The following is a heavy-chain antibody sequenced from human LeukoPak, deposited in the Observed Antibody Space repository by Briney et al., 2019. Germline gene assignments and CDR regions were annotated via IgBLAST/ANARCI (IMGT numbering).Heavy chain of an antibody. CDR2: ISYDESYR. Sequence: GGSLRLSCAASGFTFSSYAMHWVRQAPGKGLEWVALISYDESYRYYADSVKGRFTISRDNSKNTLYLQMNSLRAEDTAVYYCAKDKGLTGTTAAFDIWGQGTMVTVSS. CDR3: AKDKGLTGTTAAFDI. J-gene: IGHJ3*02. CDR1: GFTFSSYA. V-gene: IGHV3-30-3*01. D-gene: IGHD1-20*01.